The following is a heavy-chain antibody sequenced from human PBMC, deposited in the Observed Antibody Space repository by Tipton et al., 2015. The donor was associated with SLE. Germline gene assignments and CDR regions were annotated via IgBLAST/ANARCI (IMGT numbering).Heavy chain of an antibody. CDR3: AKSQAGSYSGEFDY. Sequence: SLRLSCAASGFTFSSYGMHWVRQAPGKGLEWVSAISGSGGSTYYADSVKGRFTISRDNSKNTPYLQMNSLRAEDTAVYYCAKSQAGSYSGEFDYWGQGTLVTVSS. CDR1: GFTFSSYG. D-gene: IGHD3-10*01. V-gene: IGHV3-23*01. J-gene: IGHJ4*02. CDR2: ISGSGGST.